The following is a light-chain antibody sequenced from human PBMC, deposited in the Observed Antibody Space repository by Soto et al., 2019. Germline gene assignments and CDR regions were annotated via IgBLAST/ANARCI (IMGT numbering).Light chain of an antibody. V-gene: IGKV1-39*01. CDR1: QSISSY. CDR3: QQSYSTPYT. CDR2: GTS. Sequence: DIQMTQSPSSLSASVGDRVTITCRASQSISSYLIWYQQKPEKAPKLLIYGTSRLQSGVPSRFSGSGSGTDFSLNISSLHPEDFATYFCQQSYSTPYTFGQGTKLEI. J-gene: IGKJ2*01.